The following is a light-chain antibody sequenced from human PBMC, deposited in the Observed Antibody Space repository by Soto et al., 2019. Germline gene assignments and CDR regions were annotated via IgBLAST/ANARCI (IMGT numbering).Light chain of an antibody. V-gene: IGKV3-20*01. CDR2: GAS. CDR3: QQYGSSPPIT. J-gene: IGKJ5*01. Sequence: EIVLTQSPGTLSLSPGERATLSCRASQMVRNNYLAWYQQKPGQAPRLLIYGASSRATGIPDRFSGSGSGTDFTLTISRLEPEDFAVYYCQQYGSSPPITFGQGTRLEIK. CDR1: QMVRNNY.